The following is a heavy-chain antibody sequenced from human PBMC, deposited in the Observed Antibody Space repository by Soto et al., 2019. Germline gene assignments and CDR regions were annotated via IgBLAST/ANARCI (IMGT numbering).Heavy chain of an antibody. Sequence: SETLSLTCTVSGASISSSSYNCGWIRQPPGKGLEWIGSIYYSGSTYYNPSLKSRVTISVDTSKNQFSLKLSSVTAADTAVYYCARQRSPAYQLLWENAFDIWGQGTMVT. V-gene: IGHV4-39*01. J-gene: IGHJ3*02. CDR2: IYYSGST. CDR3: ARQRSPAYQLLWENAFDI. CDR1: GASISSSSYN. D-gene: IGHD2-2*01.